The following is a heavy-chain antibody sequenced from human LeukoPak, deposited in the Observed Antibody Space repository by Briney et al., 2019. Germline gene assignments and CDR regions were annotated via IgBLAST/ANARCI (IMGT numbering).Heavy chain of an antibody. CDR1: GFTFSSYS. V-gene: IGHV3-21*04. Sequence: PGGSLRLSCAASGFTFSSYSMNWVRQAPGKGLEWVSSISSSSSYIYYADSVKGRFTISRDNAKNSLYLQMNSLRPEDTALYYCAREPLLDNYYSYMDVWGKGTTVTVSS. CDR3: AREPLLDNYYSYMDV. D-gene: IGHD1-26*01. CDR2: ISSSSSYI. J-gene: IGHJ6*03.